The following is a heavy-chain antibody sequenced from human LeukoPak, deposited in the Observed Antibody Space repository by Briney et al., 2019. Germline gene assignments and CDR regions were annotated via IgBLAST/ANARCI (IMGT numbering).Heavy chain of an antibody. CDR2: IIPTFGTA. CDR3: ASAPRIKYYYYYGMDV. V-gene: IGHV1-69*13. CDR1: GGTFSSYA. Sequence: SVKVSCKASGGTFSSYAISWVRQAPGQGLEWMGGIIPTFGTANYAQKFQGRVTITADESTSTAYMELSSLRSEDTAVYYCASAPRIKYYYYYGMDVWGKGTTATVSS. J-gene: IGHJ6*04.